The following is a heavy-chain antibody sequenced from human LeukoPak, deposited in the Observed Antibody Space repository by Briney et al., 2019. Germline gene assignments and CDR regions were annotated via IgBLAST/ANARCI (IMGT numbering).Heavy chain of an antibody. CDR3: ARAKTAPYYDSSGYYSVVDWFDP. V-gene: IGHV4-59*01. CDR2: IYCSGST. CDR1: GGSISSYY. Sequence: SETLSLTCTVSGGSISSYYWSWIRQPPGKGLEWIGYIYCSGSTNYNPSLKSRVTISVDTSKNQFSLKLSSVTAADTAVYYCARAKTAPYYDSSGYYSVVDWFDPWGQGTLVTVSS. J-gene: IGHJ5*02. D-gene: IGHD3-22*01.